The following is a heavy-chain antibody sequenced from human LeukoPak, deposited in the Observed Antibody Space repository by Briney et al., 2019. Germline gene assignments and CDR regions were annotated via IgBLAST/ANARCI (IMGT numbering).Heavy chain of an antibody. CDR1: GGSISSYY. V-gene: IGHV4-59*08. CDR3: ARGGPEWPFDY. CDR2: IYYSGST. J-gene: IGHJ4*02. D-gene: IGHD3-3*01. Sequence: PSETLSLTCPVSGGSISSYYWSWIRQPPGKGLEWIGYIYYSGSTNFNTSLKSRVTISVDTSKNQSSLRLSSVTAADTAVYYCARGGPEWPFDYWGQGTLVTVSS.